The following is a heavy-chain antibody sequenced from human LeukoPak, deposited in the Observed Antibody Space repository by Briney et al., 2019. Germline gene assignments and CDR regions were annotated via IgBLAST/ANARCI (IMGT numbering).Heavy chain of an antibody. V-gene: IGHV1-8*01. CDR1: GYTFTSYD. D-gene: IGHD3-22*01. J-gene: IGHJ4*02. CDR2: MNPNSGNT. Sequence: ASVKVSCKASGYTFTSYDINWVRQAPGQGLEWMGWMNPNSGNTGYAQKFQGRVTMTRNTSISTAYMELSSLRSEDTAVYYCARDRFDSSGYYGYFDYWGQGTLVTVSS. CDR3: ARDRFDSSGYYGYFDY.